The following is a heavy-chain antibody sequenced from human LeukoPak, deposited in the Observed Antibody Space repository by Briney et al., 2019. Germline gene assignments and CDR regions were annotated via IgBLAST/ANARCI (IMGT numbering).Heavy chain of an antibody. CDR3: ARDRNYYGSGSYYTGYYMDV. J-gene: IGHJ6*03. CDR2: INHSGST. D-gene: IGHD3-10*01. CDR1: GWSFSCFY. V-gene: IGHV4-34*01. Sequence: PSETLSLTCAVYGWSFSCFYWSWIRQPPGKGLEWIGEINHSGSTNYNPSLRSRVTISVDTSKNQFTLTLSSVTAADTAVYYCARDRNYYGSGSYYTGYYMDVWGKGTTVTVSS.